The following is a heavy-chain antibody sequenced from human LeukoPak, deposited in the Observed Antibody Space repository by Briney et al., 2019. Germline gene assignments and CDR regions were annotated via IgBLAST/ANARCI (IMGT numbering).Heavy chain of an antibody. D-gene: IGHD1-26*01. CDR1: GFAFSSYA. CDR3: ARSGSYYELVY. J-gene: IGHJ4*02. V-gene: IGHV3-30-3*01. Sequence: GGSLRLSCAASGFAFSSYAMHWVRQAPGKGLEWVAVISYDGSNKYYADSVKGRFTISRDNSKNTLYLQMNSLRAEDTAVYYCARSGSYYELVYWGQGTLVTVSS. CDR2: ISYDGSNK.